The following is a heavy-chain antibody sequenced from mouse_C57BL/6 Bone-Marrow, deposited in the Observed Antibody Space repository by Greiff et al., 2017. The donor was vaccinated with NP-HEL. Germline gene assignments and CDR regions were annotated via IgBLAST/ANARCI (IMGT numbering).Heavy chain of an antibody. CDR3: TGDGYPAWFAY. CDR2: IRLKSDNYAT. D-gene: IGHD2-3*01. V-gene: IGHV6-3*01. CDR1: GFTFSNYW. J-gene: IGHJ3*01. Sequence: EVKLMESGGGLVHPGGSMKLSCVASGFTFSNYWMNWVRQSPEKGLEWVAQIRLKSDNYATHYAESVTGRFTISRDDSKSSVYLQMNNLSADATGIYYLTGDGYPAWFAYWGQGTLVTVSA.